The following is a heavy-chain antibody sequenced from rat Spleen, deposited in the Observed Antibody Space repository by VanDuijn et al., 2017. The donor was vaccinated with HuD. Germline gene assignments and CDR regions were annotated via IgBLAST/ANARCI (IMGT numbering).Heavy chain of an antibody. CDR1: GFTFSDYY. Sequence: EVQLVESGGGLVQPGGSMNLSCAASGFTFSDYYMAWVRQAPKKGLEWVASIHYEGSSTYYGDSVKGRFTISRDNAKITLYLQMNSLRSEDTATYYCARRGYNNQWYFDFWGPGTMVTVSS. D-gene: IGHD1-10*01. J-gene: IGHJ1*01. V-gene: IGHV5-22*01. CDR3: ARRGYNNQWYFDF. CDR2: IHYEGSST.